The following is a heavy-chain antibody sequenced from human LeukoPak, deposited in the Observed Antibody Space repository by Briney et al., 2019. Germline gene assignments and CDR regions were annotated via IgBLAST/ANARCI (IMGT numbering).Heavy chain of an antibody. CDR1: GFTVSSNY. J-gene: IGHJ3*02. Sequence: GGSLRLSCAASGFTVSSNYMSWVRQAPGKGLEWVSVIYSGGSTYYADSVKGRFTISRDNSKNTLYLQMNGLRAEDTAVYYCASTDPRGHYYDSSGYSDAFDIWGQGTMVTVSS. CDR2: IYSGGST. D-gene: IGHD3-22*01. CDR3: ASTDPRGHYYDSSGYSDAFDI. V-gene: IGHV3-66*01.